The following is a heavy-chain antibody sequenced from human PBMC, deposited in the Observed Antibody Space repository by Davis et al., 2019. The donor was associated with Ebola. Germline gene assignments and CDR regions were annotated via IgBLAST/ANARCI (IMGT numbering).Heavy chain of an antibody. D-gene: IGHD2-15*01. V-gene: IGHV3-30*02. CDR1: GFTFNIFD. CDR3: ARDGGNIVVVANWFDP. CDR2: VRSHGSDD. J-gene: IGHJ5*02. Sequence: GESLKISCAASGFTFNIFDMHWVRQAPGRGLEWVAFVRSHGSDDHYADSVKGRFTISRDNSKNTLYLQMNSLRPEDTAVYYCARDGGNIVVVANWFDPWGQGTLVTVSS.